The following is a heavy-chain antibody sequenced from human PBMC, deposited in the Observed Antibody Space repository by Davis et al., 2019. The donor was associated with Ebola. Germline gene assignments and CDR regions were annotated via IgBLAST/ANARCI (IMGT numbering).Heavy chain of an antibody. J-gene: IGHJ4*02. CDR1: GGSISSYY. V-gene: IGHV4-59*04. CDR3: ARLSYSGYDYDY. D-gene: IGHD5-12*01. Sequence: MPSETLSLTCTVSGGSISSYYWSWIRQPPGKGLEWIGYIYYSGITYYNPSLKSRLTMSVDTSKKQFSLKLSSVTAADTAVYYCARLSYSGYDYDYWGQGTLVTVSS. CDR2: IYYSGIT.